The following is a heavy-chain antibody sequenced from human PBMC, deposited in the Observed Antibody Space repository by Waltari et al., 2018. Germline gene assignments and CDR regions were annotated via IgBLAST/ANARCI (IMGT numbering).Heavy chain of an antibody. D-gene: IGHD1-1*01. CDR3: ARKIATELDETPDYWYFDL. CDR2: IYYSGST. J-gene: IGHJ2*01. Sequence: QVQLQESGPGLVKPSETLSLTCTVSGGSISSYYWSWIRQPPGKGLEWIGYIYYSGSTNYNPPLKSRVTISVDTSKNQFSLKLSSVTAADTAVYYCARKIATELDETPDYWYFDLWGRGTLVTVSS. CDR1: GGSISSYY. V-gene: IGHV4-59*01.